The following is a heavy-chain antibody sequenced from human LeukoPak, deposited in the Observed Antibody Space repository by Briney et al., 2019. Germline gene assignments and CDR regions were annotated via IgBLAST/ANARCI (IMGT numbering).Heavy chain of an antibody. V-gene: IGHV3-11*01. Sequence: PGGSLRLSCAASGFTFSDYYMSWIRQAPGKGLEWVSYISSSGSTIYYADSVKGRFTISRDNAKNSLYLQMNSLRAEDTAVYYCARADIRYGDYPGPFYGMDVWGQGTTVTVSS. CDR2: ISSSGSTI. CDR3: ARADIRYGDYPGPFYGMDV. D-gene: IGHD4-17*01. CDR1: GFTFSDYY. J-gene: IGHJ6*02.